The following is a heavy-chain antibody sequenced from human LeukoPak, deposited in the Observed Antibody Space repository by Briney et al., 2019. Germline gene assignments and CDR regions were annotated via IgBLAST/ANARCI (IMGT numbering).Heavy chain of an antibody. D-gene: IGHD3-16*01. CDR2: IYYSGST. Sequence: SETLSLTCTVSVGSISSYFWSWIRQPPAKGLEWIGHIYYSGSTNCNPSLKSRVTISLDTSKNHFSLKLSSVTAADTAVYYCARGDYFDYWGQGTLVTVSS. CDR1: VGSISSYF. V-gene: IGHV4-59*08. J-gene: IGHJ4*02. CDR3: ARGDYFDY.